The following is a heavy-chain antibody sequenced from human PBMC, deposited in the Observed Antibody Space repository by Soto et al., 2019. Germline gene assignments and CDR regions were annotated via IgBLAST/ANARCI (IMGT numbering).Heavy chain of an antibody. CDR1: GFTFSTYA. CDR3: AEGHERYSRSYCDHVDF. J-gene: IGHJ4*02. V-gene: IGHV3-23*01. CDR2: LSAGGSTT. Sequence: DVQLLESGGGLVQPGGSLRLSCAASGFTFSTYAMTWVRQAPGKGLEWVSALSAGGSTTHYAGSVKGRFTISRDNSRDTVYLQMNSLLVEDTAVVYCAEGHERYSRSYCDHVDFWGQGSLVTVSS. D-gene: IGHD1-26*01.